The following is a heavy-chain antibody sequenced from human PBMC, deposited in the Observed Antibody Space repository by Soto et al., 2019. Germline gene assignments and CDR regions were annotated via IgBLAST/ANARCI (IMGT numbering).Heavy chain of an antibody. CDR2: IIPIFGKA. D-gene: IGHD6-13*01. CDR1: VGTFSSYA. CDR3: ARIPSGSSSWFDD. Sequence: ASVNVSCKASVGTFSSYAISWVRQAPGQGLEWMGGIIPIFGKANYAQRFQARVTITADKSTRTAYMELSSLRSEDTAVYYCARIPSGSSSWFDDWGQGTMVTVSS. J-gene: IGHJ4*02. V-gene: IGHV1-69*06.